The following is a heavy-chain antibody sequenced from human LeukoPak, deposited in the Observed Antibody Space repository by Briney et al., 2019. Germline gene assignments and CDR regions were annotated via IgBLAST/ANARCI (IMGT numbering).Heavy chain of an antibody. J-gene: IGHJ4*02. D-gene: IGHD6-19*01. CDR3: AKAGAVAAKIQFDY. CDR1: GFTFSSYA. CDR2: ISSSSTI. V-gene: IGHV3-48*01. Sequence: PGRSLRLSCAASGFTFSSYAMHWVRQAPGKGLEWVSYISSSSTIYYADSVKGRFTISRDNAKNSLYLQMNSLRAEDTAVYYCAKAGAVAAKIQFDYWGQGTLVTVSS.